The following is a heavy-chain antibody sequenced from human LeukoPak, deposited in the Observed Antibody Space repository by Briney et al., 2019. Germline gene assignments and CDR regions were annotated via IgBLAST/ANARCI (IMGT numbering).Heavy chain of an antibody. CDR1: GFTFSIYS. J-gene: IGHJ4*02. CDR2: ITSSGRTK. D-gene: IGHD3-3*01. CDR3: ARHGDFWSGYYVDY. Sequence: PGGSLRLSCAASGFTFSIYSMNWVRQAPGKGLEWVSYITSSGRTKYYADSVKGRFIISRDNAKNSLYLQMNSLRAEDTAVYYCARHGDFWSGYYVDYWGPGTLVTVSS. V-gene: IGHV3-48*01.